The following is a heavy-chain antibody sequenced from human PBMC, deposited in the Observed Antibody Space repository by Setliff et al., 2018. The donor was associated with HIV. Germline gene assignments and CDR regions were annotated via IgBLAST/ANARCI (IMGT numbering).Heavy chain of an antibody. D-gene: IGHD5-18*01. J-gene: IGHJ6*03. CDR3: ARRGGYSYGYMDV. Sequence: PSETLSLTCTVSGASISSYYWSWIRQPPGKGLEWIGSIYNSGSSIYNPSLKSRVTISVDTSKKQFSLKLSSVTAADTAVYYCARRGGYSYGYMDVWGKGTTVTVSS. V-gene: IGHV4-59*12. CDR1: GASISSYY. CDR2: IYNSGSS.